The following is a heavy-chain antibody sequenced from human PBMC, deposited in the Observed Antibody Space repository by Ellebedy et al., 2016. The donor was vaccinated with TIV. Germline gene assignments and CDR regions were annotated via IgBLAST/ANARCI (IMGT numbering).Heavy chain of an antibody. D-gene: IGHD6-19*01. Sequence: MPSETLSLTCTVSGGSISSYYWSWIRHPPGKGLEWIGYIYYSGSTNYNPALKSRVTISVDTSKNQFSLKLSSVTAADTAVYYCARAAYSSGWIDYWGQGTLVTVSS. J-gene: IGHJ4*02. CDR1: GGSISSYY. V-gene: IGHV4-59*01. CDR3: ARAAYSSGWIDY. CDR2: IYYSGST.